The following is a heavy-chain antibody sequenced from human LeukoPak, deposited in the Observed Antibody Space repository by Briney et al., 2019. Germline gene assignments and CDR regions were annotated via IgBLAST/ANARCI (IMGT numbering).Heavy chain of an antibody. D-gene: IGHD2-2*01. J-gene: IGHJ4*02. CDR3: ARATLQDLVVIPAARPDY. V-gene: IGHV3-48*02. Sequence: GGSLRLSCAASGFTFSSYSMNWVRQAPGKGLEWVSYISSRSTTIYYADSVKGRFTISRDNAKNSLYLQMNSLRDEDTAVYYCARATLQDLVVIPAARPDYWGQGTLVTVSS. CDR2: ISSRSTTI. CDR1: GFTFSSYS.